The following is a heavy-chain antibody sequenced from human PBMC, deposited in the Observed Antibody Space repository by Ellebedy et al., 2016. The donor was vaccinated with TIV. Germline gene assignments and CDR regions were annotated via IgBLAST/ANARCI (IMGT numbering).Heavy chain of an antibody. V-gene: IGHV3-23*01. J-gene: IGHJ4*02. D-gene: IGHD6-19*01. Sequence: GGSLRLSCAASGFTFGSFAMSWVRQAPGRGLEWVSAISGNGGNTLYADSVKGRFTISRDNSKNTLYLQMNSLRAEDTAVYYCARDGGWDNLGYFDYWGQGTLVTVSS. CDR1: GFTFGSFA. CDR3: ARDGGWDNLGYFDY. CDR2: ISGNGGNT.